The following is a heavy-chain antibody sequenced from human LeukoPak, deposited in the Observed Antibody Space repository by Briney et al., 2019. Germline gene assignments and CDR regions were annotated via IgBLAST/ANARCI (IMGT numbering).Heavy chain of an antibody. CDR1: GGSISSGGYS. Sequence: PSQTLSLTCAVSGGSISSGGYSWSWIRQPPGKGLEWIGYIYHSGSTYYNPSLKSRVTISIDRSKNQFSLKLSSVTAADTAVYYCARDWAGVSPYYYGMDVWGQGTTVTVSS. CDR2: IYHSGST. V-gene: IGHV4-30-2*01. D-gene: IGHD3-3*01. CDR3: ARDWAGVSPYYYGMDV. J-gene: IGHJ6*02.